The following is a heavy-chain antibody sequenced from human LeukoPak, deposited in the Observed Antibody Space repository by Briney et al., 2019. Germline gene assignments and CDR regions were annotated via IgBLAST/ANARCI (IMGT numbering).Heavy chain of an antibody. CDR3: ARQEGDYVDH. V-gene: IGHV4-34*01. Sequence: SETLSLTCAVHGGSFSGYYWSWIRQPPGKGLEWIGEINHSGSTNYNPSLKSRVTISVETSKNQFSVNLSSVTAADTAVYYCARQEGDYVDHWGQGTLVTVSS. CDR2: INHSGST. CDR1: GGSFSGYY. J-gene: IGHJ4*02.